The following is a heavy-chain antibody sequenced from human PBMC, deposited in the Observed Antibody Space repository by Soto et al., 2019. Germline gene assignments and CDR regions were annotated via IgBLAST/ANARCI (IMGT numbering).Heavy chain of an antibody. CDR1: GDSVSSNSAG. V-gene: IGHV6-1*01. CDR2: TYYKSKWNN. Sequence: SETLSLTCAISGDSVSSNSAGWNWIRQSPSRGLEWLGRTYYKSKWNNDYALSVKSRITINPDTSKNQFSLHLYSVTPEDTAVYYCTGITWFRGMDVWGQGTPVTVSS. CDR3: TGITWFRGMDV. J-gene: IGHJ6*02. D-gene: IGHD3-10*01.